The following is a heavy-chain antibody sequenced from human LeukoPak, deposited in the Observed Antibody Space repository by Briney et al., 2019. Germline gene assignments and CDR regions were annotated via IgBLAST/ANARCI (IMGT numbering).Heavy chain of an antibody. D-gene: IGHD6-19*01. CDR2: INHSGST. J-gene: IGHJ4*02. Sequence: SETLSLTCAVYGGTFSGYYWSWIRQPPGKGLEWIGEINHSGSTNYNPSLKSRVTISVDTSKNQFSLKLSSVTAADTAIYYCARAVSGRFDYWGQGTLVTVSS. V-gene: IGHV4-34*01. CDR1: GGTFSGYY. CDR3: ARAVSGRFDY.